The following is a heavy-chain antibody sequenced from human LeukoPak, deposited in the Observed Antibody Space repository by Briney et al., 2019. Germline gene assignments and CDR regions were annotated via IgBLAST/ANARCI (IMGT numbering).Heavy chain of an antibody. CDR2: INPSGDNT. V-gene: IGHV1-46*01. Sequence: GASVKVSCKASGYTFTNNFMHWVRHAPGQGLEWIGIINPSGDNTWYAQKFQGRVTMTRDMATSTAYMELSSLRSDDTAVYYCARGGAYYYGSGSYFFDYWGQGTLVTVSS. D-gene: IGHD3-10*01. J-gene: IGHJ4*02. CDR3: ARGGAYYYGSGSYFFDY. CDR1: GYTFTNNF.